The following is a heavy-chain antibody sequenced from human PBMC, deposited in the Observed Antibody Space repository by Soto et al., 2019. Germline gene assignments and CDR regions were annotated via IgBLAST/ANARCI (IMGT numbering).Heavy chain of an antibody. CDR3: ARKFAPEFFDS. CDR1: GYTFSTYC. D-gene: IGHD3-10*01. Sequence: GESLKSSCKGSGYTFSTYCIAWVRQMPGKGLEWMGIIYPGDSDTKYSPAFQGQVTISADKSINTAYLQWTSLEASDTAMYYCARKFAPEFFDSWGQGTLVTVSS. J-gene: IGHJ4*02. CDR2: IYPGDSDT. V-gene: IGHV5-51*01.